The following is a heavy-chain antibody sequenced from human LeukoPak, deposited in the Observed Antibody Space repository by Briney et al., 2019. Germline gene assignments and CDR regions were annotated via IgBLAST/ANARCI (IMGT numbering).Heavy chain of an antibody. CDR3: AKAPFPAAIIGWFDP. CDR1: GFTFDDYA. D-gene: IGHD2-2*02. V-gene: IGHV3-9*01. Sequence: PGGSLRLSCAASGFTFDDYAMHWVRQGPGKGLEWVSGISWNSDSIGYADSVKGRFTISRDNARNSLYLQMNSLRDEDTALYYCAKAPFPAAIIGWFDPWGQGTLVTVSS. J-gene: IGHJ5*02. CDR2: ISWNSDSI.